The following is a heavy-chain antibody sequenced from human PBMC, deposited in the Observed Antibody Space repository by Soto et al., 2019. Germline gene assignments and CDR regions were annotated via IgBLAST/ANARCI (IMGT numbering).Heavy chain of an antibody. V-gene: IGHV3-7*01. D-gene: IGHD6-6*01. CDR3: ARENMAARYFNYYYMDV. J-gene: IGHJ6*03. CDR2: IKQDGSEE. Sequence: GGSLRLSCAASGFTFSTYWMTWARQVPGKGLEWVANIKQDGSEEYYVGSLKGRFTISRDNANNSLSLQMNSLRAEDTAVYYCARENMAARYFNYYYMDVWGKGTTVTSP. CDR1: GFTFSTYW.